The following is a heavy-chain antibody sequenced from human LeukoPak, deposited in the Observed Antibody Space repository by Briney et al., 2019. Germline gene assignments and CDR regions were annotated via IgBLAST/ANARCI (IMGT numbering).Heavy chain of an antibody. CDR1: GFIFSNYW. CDR3: TRGSGWYPDY. D-gene: IGHD6-19*01. J-gene: IGHJ4*02. CDR2: IKQDGSEK. V-gene: IGHV3-7*04. Sequence: GGSLRLSCAASGFIFSNYWMSWVRQAPGKGLEWVANIKQDGSEKNYVDSVKGRFSISRDNAKNSLYLQMNSLRVEDTAVFYCTRGSGWYPDYWGQGTLVTVSS.